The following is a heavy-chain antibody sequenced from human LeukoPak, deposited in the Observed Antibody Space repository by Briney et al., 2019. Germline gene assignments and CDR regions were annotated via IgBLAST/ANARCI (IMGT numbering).Heavy chain of an antibody. J-gene: IGHJ5*02. D-gene: IGHD3-10*01. Sequence: GGSLRLSCAASGFTFSSYGMHWVRQAPGKGLEWVSGISGSGGSTYYADSVKGRFTISRDNPKNTLYMQMNSLRAEDTAVYYCAREAYYYGSGSRALWFDPWGQGTLVTVSS. V-gene: IGHV3-23*01. CDR2: ISGSGGST. CDR3: AREAYYYGSGSRALWFDP. CDR1: GFTFSSYG.